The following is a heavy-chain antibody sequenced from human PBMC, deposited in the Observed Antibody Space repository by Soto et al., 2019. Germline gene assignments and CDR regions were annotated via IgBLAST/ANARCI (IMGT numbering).Heavy chain of an antibody. Sequence: ASVKVSCKASGYTFTVYYMHWVRQAPGQGLEWMGWINPKSGGTMYPQKFQGRVTMTWDTSISTAYMALTRLRSDDTAVYYCARDLEKGGGSEGFDYWGQGTLVTVSS. CDR2: INPKSGGT. J-gene: IGHJ4*02. CDR1: GYTFTVYY. V-gene: IGHV1-2*02. CDR3: ARDLEKGGGSEGFDY. D-gene: IGHD1-26*01.